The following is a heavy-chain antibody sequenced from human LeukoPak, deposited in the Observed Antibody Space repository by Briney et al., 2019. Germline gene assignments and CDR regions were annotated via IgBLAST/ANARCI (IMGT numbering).Heavy chain of an antibody. CDR3: AKGIAVAGTNWFDP. Sequence: GGSLRLSCAASGFTFSSYGMHWVRQAPGKGLEWVSAISGSGGSTYYADSVKGRFTISRDNSKNTLYLQMNSLRAEDTAVYYCAKGIAVAGTNWFDPWGQGTLVTVSS. V-gene: IGHV3-23*01. D-gene: IGHD6-19*01. J-gene: IGHJ5*02. CDR2: ISGSGGST. CDR1: GFTFSSYG.